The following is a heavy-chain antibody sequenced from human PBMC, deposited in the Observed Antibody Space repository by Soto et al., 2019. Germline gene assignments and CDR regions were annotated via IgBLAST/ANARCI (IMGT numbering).Heavy chain of an antibody. V-gene: IGHV3-23*01. CDR1: GFTFSSYA. D-gene: IGHD3-22*01. J-gene: IGHJ5*02. Sequence: GGSLRLSCAASGFTFSSYAMSWVRQAPGKGLEWVSTFSSVGGGTYYADSVKSRFTISRDNSKNTLYLQMNSLRAEDTALYHCAKTGDSSGYNWFDPWGRGTLVTVSS. CDR3: AKTGDSSGYNWFDP. CDR2: FSSVGGGT.